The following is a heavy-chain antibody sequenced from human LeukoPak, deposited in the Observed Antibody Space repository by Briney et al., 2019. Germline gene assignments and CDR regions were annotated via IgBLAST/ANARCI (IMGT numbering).Heavy chain of an antibody. D-gene: IGHD6-19*01. CDR2: INADGTVT. CDR1: GFTFSKYW. Sequence: AGSLRLSCAASGFTFSKYWMLWVRQAPGKGLESVSRINADGTVTTYADSVKGRFTVSRDNADNTMFLQMNSVRDEDTAVYYCATKQWLAPPPDSWGQGTPVTVSS. CDR3: ATKQWLAPPPDS. J-gene: IGHJ4*02. V-gene: IGHV3-74*01.